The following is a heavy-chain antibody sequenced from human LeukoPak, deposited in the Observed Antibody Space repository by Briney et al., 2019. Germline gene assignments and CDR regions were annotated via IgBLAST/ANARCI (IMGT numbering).Heavy chain of an antibody. J-gene: IGHJ3*02. D-gene: IGHD2-15*01. CDR2: FYSGGNT. CDR1: GFTVSDNY. Sequence: GGSLRLSCAASGFTVSDNYMSWVRQAPGKGLEWVSIFYSGGNTFYADSMRGRFTVSRDISKNMLYLQMNSLRAEDTAVYYCAKGYCSGGSCYEAFDIWGQGTMVTVSS. CDR3: AKGYCSGGSCYEAFDI. V-gene: IGHV3-53*01.